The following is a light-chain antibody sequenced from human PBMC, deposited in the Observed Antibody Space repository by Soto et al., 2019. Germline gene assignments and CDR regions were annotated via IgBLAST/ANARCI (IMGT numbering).Light chain of an antibody. CDR2: TAS. CDR3: QQYNSYRT. V-gene: IGKV1-5*03. Sequence: DIQMTQSPSTLSASVGARASITCRASDCSSIWSAGYQQKPGKAPQLLIYTASTWEVGVPSRFSGSGSGTEFTLTISSLQPDDVATYYCQQYNSYRTFGQGTKVDI. J-gene: IGKJ1*01. CDR1: DCSSIW.